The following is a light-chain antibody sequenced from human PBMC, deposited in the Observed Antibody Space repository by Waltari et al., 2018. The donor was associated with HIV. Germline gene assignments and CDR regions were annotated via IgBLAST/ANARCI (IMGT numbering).Light chain of an antibody. CDR1: GSNIGGGNT. Sequence: QSVLTQPPSVSATPGQRVSISCSGSGSNIGGGNTVTWYQHLPGTAPKLLIMSNNRRPSGVPDRFSASKFGASASLAISGPQPEDEADYYCATWDDTLNGPIFGGGTKLTVL. J-gene: IGLJ2*01. V-gene: IGLV1-44*01. CDR2: SNN. CDR3: ATWDDTLNGPI.